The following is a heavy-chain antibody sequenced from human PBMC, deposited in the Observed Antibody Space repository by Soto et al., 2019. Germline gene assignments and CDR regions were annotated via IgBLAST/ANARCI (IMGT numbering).Heavy chain of an antibody. D-gene: IGHD4-4*01. Sequence: QVQLVESGGGVVQPGRSLRLSCAASGFTFSSYGMHWVRQAPGKGLEWVAVIWYDATNEYYTDSVKGRFTISRDNSKNTLFLQMNSLGAEDTAVYYCARAGDDYSKVKIYDYHGMDVWGQGTTVTVSS. CDR2: IWYDATNE. CDR1: GFTFSSYG. J-gene: IGHJ6*02. V-gene: IGHV3-33*01. CDR3: ARAGDDYSKVKIYDYHGMDV.